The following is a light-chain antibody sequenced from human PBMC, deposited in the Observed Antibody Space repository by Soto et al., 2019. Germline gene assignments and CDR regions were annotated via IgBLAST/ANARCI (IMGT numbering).Light chain of an antibody. Sequence: SVLTQPASVSGSPGQSITISCTGTSSDVGGYNYVSWYQQHPGKAPKLMVYDVSNRPSGVSNRFSGSKSGNTASLTISGLQAEDEADYYCSSYTSSSTPLNVFGTGTKVTVL. CDR3: SSYTSSSTPLNV. V-gene: IGLV2-14*01. CDR1: SSDVGGYNY. J-gene: IGLJ1*01. CDR2: DVS.